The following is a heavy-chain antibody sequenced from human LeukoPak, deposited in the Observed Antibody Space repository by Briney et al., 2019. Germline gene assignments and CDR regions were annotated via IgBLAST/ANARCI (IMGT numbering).Heavy chain of an antibody. CDR1: GFTFSSYS. J-gene: IGHJ4*02. Sequence: GGSLRLSCAASGFTFSSYSMNWVRQAPGKGLEWVSYISSSSSTIYYADSVKGRFTISRDNAKNSLYLQMNSLRAEDTAVYYWARDGRVWFGELLLDYWGQGTLVTVSS. D-gene: IGHD3-10*01. V-gene: IGHV3-48*04. CDR2: ISSSSSTI. CDR3: ARDGRVWFGELLLDY.